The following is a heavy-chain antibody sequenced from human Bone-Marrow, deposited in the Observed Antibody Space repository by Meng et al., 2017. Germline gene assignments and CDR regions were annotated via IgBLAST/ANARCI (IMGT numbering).Heavy chain of an antibody. J-gene: IGHJ6*02. CDR2: ISSCSRYI. Sequence: RRSLRLSCAASAFTFGSYSMNWVRQATGEGREWVSSISSCSRYIYYADSVKGRLTMSRDNAKNSLYLQMNSLRAEDTAVYYCARVVVVPAAMVQYYYGMDVWGQGTTVTVSS. CDR1: AFTFGSYS. V-gene: IGHV3-21*01. D-gene: IGHD2-2*01. CDR3: ARVVVVPAAMVQYYYGMDV.